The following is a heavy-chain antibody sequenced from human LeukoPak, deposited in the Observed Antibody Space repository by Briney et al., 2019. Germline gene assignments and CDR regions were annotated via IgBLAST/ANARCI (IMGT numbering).Heavy chain of an antibody. D-gene: IGHD6-13*01. J-gene: IGHJ6*02. CDR1: GYSLTSFD. Sequence: GASVKVSCKASGYSLTSFDINWVRQGSGQGLEWMGWMNLKRGNTGYAPRFQGRVTITRDTSINTAFMELSSLRPDDTAIYYCARGGSSSSYYNNYGMDVWGQGTTITVSS. CDR2: MNLKRGNT. CDR3: ARGGSSSSYYNNYGMDV. V-gene: IGHV1-8*01.